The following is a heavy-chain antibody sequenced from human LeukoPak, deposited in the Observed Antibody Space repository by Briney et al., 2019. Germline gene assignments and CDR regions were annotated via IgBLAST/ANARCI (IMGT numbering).Heavy chain of an antibody. CDR3: ARVGRPNDYGGTRPFDY. CDR1: GFTVSSNY. V-gene: IGHV3-66*01. Sequence: PGGSLRLSCAASGFTVSSNYMSRVRQAPGKGLEWVSVIYSGGSTYYADSVKGRFTISRDNSKNTLYLQMNSLRAEDTAVYYCARVGRPNDYGGTRPFDYWGQGTLVTVSS. D-gene: IGHD4-23*01. J-gene: IGHJ4*02. CDR2: IYSGGST.